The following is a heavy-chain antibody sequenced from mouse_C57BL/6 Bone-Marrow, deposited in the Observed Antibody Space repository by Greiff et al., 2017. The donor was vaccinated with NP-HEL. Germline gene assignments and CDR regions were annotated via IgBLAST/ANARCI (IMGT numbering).Heavy chain of an antibody. J-gene: IGHJ1*03. CDR2: ISDGGSYT. CDR3: ARDPFNYYGSSYWYFDV. V-gene: IGHV5-4*03. CDR1: GFTFSSYA. Sequence: EGKRREVGGGLVKPGGSLKLSCAASGFTFSSYAMSWVRQTPEKSLEWVATISDGGSYTYYPDNVKGRFTISRDNAKNNLYLQMSHLKSEDTAMYYCARDPFNYYGSSYWYFDVWGTGTTVTVSS. D-gene: IGHD1-1*01.